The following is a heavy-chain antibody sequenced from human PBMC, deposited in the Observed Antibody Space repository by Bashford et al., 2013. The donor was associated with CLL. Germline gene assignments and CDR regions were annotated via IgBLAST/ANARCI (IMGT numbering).Heavy chain of an antibody. CDR3: ARDPLGDCGGDCSPPTEGDY. J-gene: IGHJ4*02. V-gene: IGHV3-23*01. CDR2: ISGSDGGT. CDR1: GFSFSTYA. Sequence: GGSLRLSCAASGFSFSTYAMSWVRQAPGKGLEWVSAISGSDGGTYYADSVKGRFTISRDNSKNTLYLQMNSLRGDDTAVYYCARDPLGDCGGDCSPPTEGDYWGQGTLVTVSS. D-gene: IGHD2-21*02.